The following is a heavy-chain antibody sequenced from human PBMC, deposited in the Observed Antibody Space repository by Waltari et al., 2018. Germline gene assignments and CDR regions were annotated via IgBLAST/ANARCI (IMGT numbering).Heavy chain of an antibody. V-gene: IGHV3-23*03. CDR1: GFTFSGYA. J-gene: IGHJ6*03. CDR2: IYSGGGSK. D-gene: IGHD1-26*01. CDR3: AKDSEKGAGLDYYYYMDV. Sequence: EVQLLESGGGLVQPGGSLRLSCVASGFTFSGYAMSWVRQAPGKVVEWVSVIYSGGGSKYYADSVKGRFTVSRDNSKTTLYLQMNSLRAEDTAVYYCAKDSEKGAGLDYYYYMDVWGKGTTVTVSS.